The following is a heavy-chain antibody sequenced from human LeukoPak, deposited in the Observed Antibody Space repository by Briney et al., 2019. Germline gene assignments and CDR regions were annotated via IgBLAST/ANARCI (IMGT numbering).Heavy chain of an antibody. Sequence: GGSLRLSCAASGFTFSSYSMNWVRQAPGKGLEWVSSISSSSSYIYYADSVKGRFTISRDNAKNSLCLQMNSLRAEDTAVYYCARDRNSGYDSSFDYWGQGTLVTVSS. V-gene: IGHV3-21*01. CDR2: ISSSSSYI. CDR3: ARDRNSGYDSSFDY. CDR1: GFTFSSYS. J-gene: IGHJ4*02. D-gene: IGHD5-12*01.